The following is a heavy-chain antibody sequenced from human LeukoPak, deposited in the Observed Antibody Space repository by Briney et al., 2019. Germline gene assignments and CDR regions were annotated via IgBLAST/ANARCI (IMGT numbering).Heavy chain of an antibody. V-gene: IGHV4-59*12. D-gene: IGHD3-16*02. Sequence: SETLSLTCTVSGGSISSYYWSWIRQPPGKGLEWIGYIYYSGSTNYNPSLKSRATISVDTSKNQFSLKLSSVAAADTAVYYCARERKDYVWGSYRSRWFDPWGQGTLVTVSS. CDR3: ARERKDYVWGSYRSRWFDP. CDR2: IYYSGST. CDR1: GGSISSYY. J-gene: IGHJ5*02.